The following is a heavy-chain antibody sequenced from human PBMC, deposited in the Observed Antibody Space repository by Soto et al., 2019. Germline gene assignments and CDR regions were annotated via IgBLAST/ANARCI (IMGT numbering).Heavy chain of an antibody. CDR3: ARAGYSSGWTGFDY. V-gene: IGHV4-61*01. CDR1: GGSVSSGSYY. CDR2: IYYSGST. Sequence: PSETLSLTCTVSGGSVSSGSYYWSWIRQPPGQGLEWIGYIYYSGSTNYNPSLKSRVTISVDTSKNQFSLKLSSVTAADTAVYYCARAGYSSGWTGFDYWGQGTLGTVSS. D-gene: IGHD6-19*01. J-gene: IGHJ4*02.